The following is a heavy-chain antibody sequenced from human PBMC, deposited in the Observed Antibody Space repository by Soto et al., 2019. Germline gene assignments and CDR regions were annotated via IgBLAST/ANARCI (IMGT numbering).Heavy chain of an antibody. Sequence: GGSLRLSCSASGFTFSSYAMHWVRQAPGKGLEYVSAISSNGGSTYYADSVKGRFTISRDNPKNTLYLQMSSLRAEDTAVYYCVKDHYYDSSGYLDYWGQGTLVTVSS. CDR2: ISSNGGST. CDR3: VKDHYYDSSGYLDY. CDR1: GFTFSSYA. D-gene: IGHD3-22*01. J-gene: IGHJ4*02. V-gene: IGHV3-64D*08.